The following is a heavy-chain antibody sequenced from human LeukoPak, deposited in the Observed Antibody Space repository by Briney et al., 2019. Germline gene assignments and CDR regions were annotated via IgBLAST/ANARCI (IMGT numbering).Heavy chain of an antibody. CDR2: ISYDGSNK. CDR1: GFTFSSYG. J-gene: IGHJ3*02. D-gene: IGHD5-24*01. V-gene: IGHV3-30*03. Sequence: GGSLRLSCAASGFTFSSYGMHWVRQAPGKGLEWVAVISYDGSNKYYADSVKGRFTISRDNSKNTLYLQMNSLRAEDTAVYYCARHRGGYDAFDIWGQGTMVTVSS. CDR3: ARHRGGYDAFDI.